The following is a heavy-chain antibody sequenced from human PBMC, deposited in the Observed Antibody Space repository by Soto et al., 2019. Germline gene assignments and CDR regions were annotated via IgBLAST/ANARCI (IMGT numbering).Heavy chain of an antibody. D-gene: IGHD2-15*01. V-gene: IGHV1-2*02. Sequence: ASVKVSCKASGYTFTGYYMHWVRQAPGQGLEWMGWINPNSGGTNYAQKFQGRVTITADKSTSTAYMELSSLRSEDTAVYYCANEIVVVVAATPGWFDPWGQGTLVTVSS. CDR2: INPNSGGT. CDR3: ANEIVVVVAATPGWFDP. J-gene: IGHJ5*02. CDR1: GYTFTGYY.